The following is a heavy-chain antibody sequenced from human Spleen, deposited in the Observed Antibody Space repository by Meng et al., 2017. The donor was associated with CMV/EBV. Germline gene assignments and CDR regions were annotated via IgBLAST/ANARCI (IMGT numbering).Heavy chain of an antibody. CDR2: IKQDGSEK. V-gene: IGHV3-7*01. J-gene: IGHJ3*02. Sequence: GGSLRLSCAASGFTFSSYSMNWVRQAPGKGLEWVANIKQDGSEKYYVDSVKGRFTISRDNAKNSLYLQMNSLRAEDTAVYYCARRMRAEVLAFDIWGQGTMVTVSS. D-gene: IGHD4/OR15-4a*01. CDR3: ARRMRAEVLAFDI. CDR1: GFTFSSYS.